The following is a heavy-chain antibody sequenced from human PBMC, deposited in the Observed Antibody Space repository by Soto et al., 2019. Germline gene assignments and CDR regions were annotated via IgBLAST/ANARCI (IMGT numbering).Heavy chain of an antibody. V-gene: IGHV1-69*12. Sequence: QVQLVQSGAEVKKPGSSVKVSYKASGGTFSSYAISWVRQAPGQGLEWMGGIIPIFGTANYAQKFQGRVTITADESRSTAYMELSSLRSEDTAVYYCARESRYCSSGSCYFLPGIDYWGQGTLVTVSS. CDR3: ARESRYCSSGSCYFLPGIDY. D-gene: IGHD2-15*01. J-gene: IGHJ4*02. CDR1: GGTFSSYA. CDR2: IIPIFGTA.